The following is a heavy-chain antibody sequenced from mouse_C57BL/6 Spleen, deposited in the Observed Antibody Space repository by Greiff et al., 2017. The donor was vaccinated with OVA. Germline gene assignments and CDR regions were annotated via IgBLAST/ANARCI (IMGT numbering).Heavy chain of an antibody. CDR2: IYPGSGNT. J-gene: IGHJ2*01. V-gene: IGHV1-66*01. CDR1: GYSFTSYY. CDR3: ARSLNWDAFDY. Sequence: VQLQQSGPELVKPGASVKISCKASGYSFTSYYIHWVKQRPGQGLEWIGWIYPGSGNTKYNEKFKGKATLTADTSSSTAYMQLSSLTSEDSAVYYCARSLNWDAFDYWGQGTTLTVSS. D-gene: IGHD4-1*01.